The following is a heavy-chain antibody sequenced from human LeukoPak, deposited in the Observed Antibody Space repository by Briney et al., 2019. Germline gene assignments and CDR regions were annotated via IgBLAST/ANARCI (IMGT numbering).Heavy chain of an antibody. J-gene: IGHJ4*02. Sequence: GGSLRLSCAASGFTFSSYAMHRVRQAPGKGLEYVSAISSNGGSTYYANSVKGRFTISRDNSKNTLYLQMGSLRAEDMAVYYCARGGLVPATPFDYWGQGTLVTVSS. CDR3: ARGGLVPATPFDY. D-gene: IGHD2-2*01. V-gene: IGHV3-64*01. CDR1: GFTFSSYA. CDR2: ISSNGGST.